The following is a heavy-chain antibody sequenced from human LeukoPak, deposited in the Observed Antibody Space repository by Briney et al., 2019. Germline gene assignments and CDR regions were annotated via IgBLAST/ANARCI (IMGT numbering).Heavy chain of an antibody. V-gene: IGHV3-7*01. CDR3: ARDIGLRKAAPPGWFDP. J-gene: IGHJ5*02. D-gene: IGHD6-6*01. Sequence: GGSLRLSCAASGFTFSSYWMSWVRQAPGKGMEWVASIKQDGSEKYCVDSVKGRFTISRDNANNSLYLQMNSLRADDTAVYYCARDIGLRKAAPPGWFDPWGQGALVTVSS. CDR1: GFTFSSYW. CDR2: IKQDGSEK.